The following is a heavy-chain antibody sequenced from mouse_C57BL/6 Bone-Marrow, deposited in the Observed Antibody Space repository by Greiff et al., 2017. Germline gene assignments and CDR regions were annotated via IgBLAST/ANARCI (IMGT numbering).Heavy chain of an antibody. J-gene: IGHJ3*01. D-gene: IGHD3-1*01. CDR1: GYAFSNYW. V-gene: IGHV1-80*01. CDR3: ARGGYIPWFAY. Sequence: VQRVESGAELVKPGASVKISCKASGYAFSNYWMNWVKQRPGKGLEWIGQIYPGDGDTNYNGKFKGKDTLTADKSSSTAYMQLRSLSSEDSSVYFCARGGYIPWFAYWGQGTLVTVSA. CDR2: IYPGDGDT.